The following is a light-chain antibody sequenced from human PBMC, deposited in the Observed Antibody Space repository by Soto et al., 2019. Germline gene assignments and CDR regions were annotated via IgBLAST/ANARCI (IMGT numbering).Light chain of an antibody. CDR1: QDISSY. V-gene: IGKV1-8*01. Sequence: AIQVTQSPSSLSASVGDIVTINFRASQDISSYLAWYQQKPGKAPTLLIYAASTLQSGVPSRFSGSGFGTDFTLTISSLQSEDFAVYYCQHYNNWPLTFGGGTKVDIK. CDR2: AAS. J-gene: IGKJ4*01. CDR3: QHYNNWPLT.